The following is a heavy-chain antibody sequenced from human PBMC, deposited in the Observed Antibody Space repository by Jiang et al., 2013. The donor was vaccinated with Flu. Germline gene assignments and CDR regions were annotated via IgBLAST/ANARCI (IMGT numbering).Heavy chain of an antibody. J-gene: IGHJ3*02. CDR2: IYYSGST. V-gene: IGHV4-59*01. Sequence: GPGLVKPSETLSLTCTVSGGSISSYYWSWIRQPPGKGLEWIGYIYYSGSTNYNPSLKSRVTISVDTSKNQFSLKLSSVTAADTAVYYCAREYPIAVAARQRAFDIWGQGTMVTVSS. D-gene: IGHD6-19*01. CDR3: AREYPIAVAARQRAFDI. CDR1: GGSISSYY.